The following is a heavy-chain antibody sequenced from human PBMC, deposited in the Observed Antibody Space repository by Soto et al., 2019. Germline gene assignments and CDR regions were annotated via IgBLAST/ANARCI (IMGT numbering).Heavy chain of an antibody. V-gene: IGHV4-61*01. CDR2: IHYSGST. Sequence: QVQLQESGPGLVKPSETLSLTCTVSDGSVSIGTYYWSWIRQPPGKGLEWIGFIHYSGSTNYNPSLKSRVTMSVDTSKNHCSLKLTSVNAADTAVYYCTRGGDAYKNGHWGQGTLVTVSS. CDR3: TRGGDAYKNGH. CDR1: DGSVSIGTYY. J-gene: IGHJ4*02. D-gene: IGHD2-21*01.